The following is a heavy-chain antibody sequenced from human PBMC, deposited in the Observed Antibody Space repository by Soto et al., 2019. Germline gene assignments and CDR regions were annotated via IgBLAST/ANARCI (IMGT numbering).Heavy chain of an antibody. Sequence: EVQLVESVGGLVKPGGSLRLSCTGSGFRFSAYNINLVRQAPGKGLEWVSSITVGSSHIYQPNSMKGQLTTSRDDAGNTVYLQTESLRDQDTAPYYCSRSREVGVIGAYWGQGTLFTVSS. D-gene: IGHD3-16*01. CDR3: SRSREVGVIGAY. CDR1: GFRFSAYN. CDR2: ITVGSSHI. J-gene: IGHJ4*02. V-gene: IGHV3-21*01.